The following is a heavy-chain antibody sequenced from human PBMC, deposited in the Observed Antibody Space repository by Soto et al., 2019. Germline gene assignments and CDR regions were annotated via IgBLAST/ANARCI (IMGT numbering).Heavy chain of an antibody. CDR2: ISYDGSNK. CDR3: ARDHFSDSSGVYFDY. D-gene: IGHD3-22*01. J-gene: IGHJ4*02. Sequence: QVQLVESGGGVVQPGRSLRLSCAASGFTFSGYAMHWVRQAPGRGLEWVAVISYDGSNKYYADSVKGRLTISRDNSKNEVNLHYNRLRADDPAVSYCARDHFSDSSGVYFDYWGQGTLVTVSS. V-gene: IGHV3-30*14. CDR1: GFTFSGYA.